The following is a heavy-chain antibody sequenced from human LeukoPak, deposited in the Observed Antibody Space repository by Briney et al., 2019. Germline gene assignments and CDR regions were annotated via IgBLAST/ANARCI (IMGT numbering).Heavy chain of an antibody. V-gene: IGHV4-59*08. Sequence: SETLSLTCNVSGGSISSFYLSWIRQPPGKGLEWIGYIYYSGSTYYNPSLKSRVTISVDTSKNQFSLKLSSVTAADTAVYYCARVRSYCGGDCSNWFDPWGQGTLVTVSS. D-gene: IGHD2-21*02. J-gene: IGHJ5*02. CDR1: GGSISSFY. CDR2: IYYSGST. CDR3: ARVRSYCGGDCSNWFDP.